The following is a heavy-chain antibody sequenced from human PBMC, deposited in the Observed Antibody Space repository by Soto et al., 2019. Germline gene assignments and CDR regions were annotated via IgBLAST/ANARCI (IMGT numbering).Heavy chain of an antibody. Sequence: EVQLEVSGGGLARPGGSLRLSCAASGYTFDDFGMSWVRHAPGKGPEWVAGINWSGTSTGYVDSVRGRFTISRDNAKNSLYLQMNSLRAEDTALYYCVRIAVTGGGDFDYWGQGTLVTVSS. CDR1: GYTFDDFG. CDR3: VRIAVTGGGDFDY. D-gene: IGHD6-19*01. V-gene: IGHV3-20*04. J-gene: IGHJ4*02. CDR2: INWSGTST.